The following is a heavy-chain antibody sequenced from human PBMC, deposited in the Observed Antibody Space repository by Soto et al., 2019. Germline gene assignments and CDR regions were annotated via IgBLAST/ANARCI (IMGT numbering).Heavy chain of an antibody. J-gene: IGHJ4*02. V-gene: IGHV4-59*08. CDR1: GGSISSYY. D-gene: IGHD5-12*01. CDR3: ARPAGKFVDSGYETLDY. CDR2: IYYSGST. Sequence: SETLSLTCTVSGGSISSYYWSWIRQPPGKGLEWIGYIYYSGSTNYNPSLKSRVTISVDTSKNQFSLKLSSVTAADTAVYYCARPAGKFVDSGYETLDYWGQGTLVTVSS.